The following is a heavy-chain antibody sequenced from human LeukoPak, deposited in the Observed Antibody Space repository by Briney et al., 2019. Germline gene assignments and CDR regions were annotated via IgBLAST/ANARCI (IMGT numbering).Heavy chain of an antibody. V-gene: IGHV3-33*01. J-gene: IGHJ5*02. CDR3: ARDIAAAATGFDP. CDR2: IWYDGSNK. D-gene: IGHD6-13*01. CDR1: GFTFSSYG. Sequence: GRSLRLSCAASGFTFSSYGMHWVRQAPGRGLEWVAVIWYDGSNKYYADSVKGRFTISRDNSKNTLYLQMNSLRAEDTAVYYCARDIAAAATGFDPWGQGTLVTVSS.